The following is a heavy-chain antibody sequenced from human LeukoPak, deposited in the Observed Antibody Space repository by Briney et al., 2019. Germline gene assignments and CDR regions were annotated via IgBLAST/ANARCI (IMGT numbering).Heavy chain of an antibody. V-gene: IGHV4-4*09. CDR2: IYTSGST. CDR3: ARYPSSTVTTYLNAFDI. Sequence: SETLSLTCTVSGGSISSYYWSWIRQPPGKGLEWIGYIYTSGSTNYNPSLKSRVTISVDTSKNQFSLKLSSVTAADTAVYYCARYPSSTVTTYLNAFDIWGQGTMVTVSS. J-gene: IGHJ3*02. CDR1: GGSISSYY. D-gene: IGHD4-17*01.